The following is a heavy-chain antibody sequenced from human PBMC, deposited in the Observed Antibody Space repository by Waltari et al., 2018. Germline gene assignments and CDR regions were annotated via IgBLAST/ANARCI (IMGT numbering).Heavy chain of an antibody. CDR2: ISYDGRNK. Sequence: QVQLVESGGGVVQPGRSLRLSCAAPGFTFSTYAMHWVRQAPGKGLEWVAVISYDGRNKYYIDSVKGRFTISRDNSKNTLYMQMNSLRAEDTAVYYCQSAMSAFDIWGQGTMVTVSS. D-gene: IGHD2-2*01. V-gene: IGHV3-30*03. J-gene: IGHJ3*02. CDR3: QSAMSAFDI. CDR1: GFTFSTYA.